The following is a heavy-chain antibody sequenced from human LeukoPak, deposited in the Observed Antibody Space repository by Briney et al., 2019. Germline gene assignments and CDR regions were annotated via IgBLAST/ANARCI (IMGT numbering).Heavy chain of an antibody. CDR3: ARDPGGSRDGYRGA. D-gene: IGHD5-24*01. V-gene: IGHV4-39*07. CDR2: ISYSGST. CDR1: GGSVSSSSYY. Sequence: SETLSLTCTVSGGSVSSSSYYWGWIRQPPGKGLESIGIISYSGSTYYNPSLKSRVTISVDTSKNQVSLKLSSVTAADTAVYYCARDPGGSRDGYRGAWSQGTLVTVSS. J-gene: IGHJ5*02.